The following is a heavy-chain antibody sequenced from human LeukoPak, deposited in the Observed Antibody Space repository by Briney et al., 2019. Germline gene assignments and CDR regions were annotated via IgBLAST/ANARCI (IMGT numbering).Heavy chain of an antibody. D-gene: IGHD3-16*01. J-gene: IGHJ4*02. Sequence: GGSLRLSCAASGFTFSSYSMNWVRQAPGKGLEWVANIKQDGSEKYYVDSVKGRFTISRDNAKNSLYLQMNSLRAEDTAVYYCATSRDLNFDYWGQGTLVTVSS. CDR3: ATSRDLNFDY. CDR2: IKQDGSEK. V-gene: IGHV3-7*01. CDR1: GFTFSSYS.